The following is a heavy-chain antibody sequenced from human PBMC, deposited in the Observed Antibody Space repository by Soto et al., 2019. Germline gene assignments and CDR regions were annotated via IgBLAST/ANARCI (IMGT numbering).Heavy chain of an antibody. CDR2: INPSGGST. D-gene: IGHD2-15*01. J-gene: IGHJ4*02. V-gene: IGHV1-46*03. CDR1: GYTFTSYY. CDR3: ASFDCSGGSCYSIDY. Sequence: VKVSCKASGYTFTSYYMHWVRQAPGQGLEWMGIINPSGGSTSYAQKFQGRVTMTRDTSTSTVYMELSSLRSEDTAVYYCASFDCSGGSCYSIDYWGQVSLVTVSA.